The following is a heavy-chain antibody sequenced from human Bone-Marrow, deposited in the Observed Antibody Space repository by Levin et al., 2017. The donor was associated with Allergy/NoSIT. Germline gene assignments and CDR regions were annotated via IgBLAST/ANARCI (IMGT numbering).Heavy chain of an antibody. CDR3: THVDTAMVSNY. D-gene: IGHD5-18*01. Sequence: LSLTCAASGFTFSNAWMNWVRQAPGKGLEWVGRIKSKTDGGTTDYAAPVKGRFTISRDDSKNTLYLQMNSLKTEDTAVYYCTHVDTAMVSNYWGQGTLVTVSS. J-gene: IGHJ4*02. CDR2: IKSKTDGGTT. V-gene: IGHV3-15*07. CDR1: GFTFSNAW.